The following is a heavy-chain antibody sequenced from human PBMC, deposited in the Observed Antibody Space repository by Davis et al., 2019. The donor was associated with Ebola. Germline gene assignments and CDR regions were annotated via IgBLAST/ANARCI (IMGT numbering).Heavy chain of an antibody. CDR3: ARDGPNYDIDL. CDR1: GFTFSYTE. Sequence: GESLKISCALSGFTFSYTEMSWVRQAPGKGLEWVSVIYSGGYTYYADSVKGRFTISREDSKNTLYLQIYSLRVEDTAVYFCARDGPNYDIDLWGQGTLVTVSS. J-gene: IGHJ5*02. D-gene: IGHD3-9*01. CDR2: IYSGGYT. V-gene: IGHV3-66*01.